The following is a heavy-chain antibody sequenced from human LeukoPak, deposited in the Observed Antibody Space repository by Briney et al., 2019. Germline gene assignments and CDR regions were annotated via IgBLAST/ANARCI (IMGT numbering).Heavy chain of an antibody. D-gene: IGHD6-19*01. J-gene: IGHJ4*02. V-gene: IGHV3-74*01. CDR1: GFTFSSYW. Sequence: GGSLRLSCAASGFTFSSYWMHWVRQAPGKGLVWVSRINSDGSSTSYADSVKGRFTISRDNAKNTLYLQMNGLRAEDTAVYYCARGGGWNPLVLKYWGQGTLVTVSS. CDR3: ARGGGWNPLVLKY. CDR2: INSDGSST.